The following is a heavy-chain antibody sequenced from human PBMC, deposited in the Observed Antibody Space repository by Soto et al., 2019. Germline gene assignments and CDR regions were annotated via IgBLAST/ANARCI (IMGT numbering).Heavy chain of an antibody. V-gene: IGHV4-30-4*01. CDR1: GGSISDVNYC. CDR3: ARRSGSPSFDY. Sequence: SETLSLTCTVSGGSISDVNYCWSWIRQPPDKDLEWIGHIYYSGSTYYNPSLKSRVTISVDTSKNQFSLKLSSVTAADTAVYYCARRSGSPSFDYWGQGTLVTVSS. D-gene: IGHD3-3*01. J-gene: IGHJ4*02. CDR2: IYYSGST.